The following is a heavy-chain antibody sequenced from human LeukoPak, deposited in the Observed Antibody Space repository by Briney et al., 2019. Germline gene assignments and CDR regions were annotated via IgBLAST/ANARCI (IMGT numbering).Heavy chain of an antibody. Sequence: SQTLSLTCAISGDSVSSNSAAWNWNRQSPSRGLEWLGRTYYRSKWYNDYAVSVKSRITINPDTSKNQFSLQLNSVTPEDTAVYYCARAEYSGYDHPFDYWGQGTLVTVSS. D-gene: IGHD5-12*01. CDR1: GDSVSSNSAA. CDR3: ARAEYSGYDHPFDY. J-gene: IGHJ4*02. CDR2: TYYRSKWYN. V-gene: IGHV6-1*01.